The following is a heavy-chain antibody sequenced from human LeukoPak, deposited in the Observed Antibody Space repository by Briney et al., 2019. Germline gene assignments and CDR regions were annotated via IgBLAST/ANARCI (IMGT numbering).Heavy chain of an antibody. J-gene: IGHJ6*03. CDR2: ISWNSGSI. CDR1: GFTFDDYA. CDR3: ARAYSERYGLGYYYMDL. Sequence: GGSLRLSCAASGFTFDDYAMHWVRQAPGKGLEWVSGISWNSGSIGYADSVKGRFTISRDNAKNSLYLQMNSLRVEDTAVYYCARAYSERYGLGYYYMDLWGKGTTVTVSS. D-gene: IGHD1-26*01. V-gene: IGHV3-9*01.